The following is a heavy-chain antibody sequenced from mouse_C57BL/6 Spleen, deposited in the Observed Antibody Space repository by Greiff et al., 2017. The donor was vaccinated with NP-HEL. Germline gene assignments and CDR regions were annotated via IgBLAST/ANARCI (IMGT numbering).Heavy chain of an antibody. J-gene: IGHJ3*01. Sequence: DVMLVESGEGLVKPGGSLKLSCAASGFTFSSYAMSWVRQTPEKRLECVAYISSGGDYIYYADTVKGRFTIARDNARNTLYLQMSSLKSEDTAMYDCTREGIWAWFAYWGQGTLVTVSA. D-gene: IGHD4-1*01. V-gene: IGHV5-9-1*02. CDR1: GFTFSSYA. CDR2: ISSGGDYI. CDR3: TREGIWAWFAY.